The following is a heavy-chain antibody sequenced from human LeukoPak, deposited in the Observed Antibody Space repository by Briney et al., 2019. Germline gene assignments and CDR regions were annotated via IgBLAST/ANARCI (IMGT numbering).Heavy chain of an antibody. CDR3: ARPSIAARPIDY. CDR1: GFTFSDYY. D-gene: IGHD6-6*01. CDR2: ISSSGSTI. J-gene: IGHJ4*02. V-gene: IGHV3-11*01. Sequence: PGGSLRLSCAASGFTFSDYYMSWIRQAPGKGLEWVSCISSSGSTIYYADSVKGRFTISRDNAKNSLYLQMNSLRAEDTAVYYCARPSIAARPIDYWGQGTLVTVSS.